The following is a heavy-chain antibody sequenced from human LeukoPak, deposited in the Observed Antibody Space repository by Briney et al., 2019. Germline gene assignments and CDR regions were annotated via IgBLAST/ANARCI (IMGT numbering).Heavy chain of an antibody. Sequence: WGSLRLSCAASGFTISSYSMNWVRQPPGKGLEWVSVIYSGGSTYYADSVKGRFTISRDNSKNTLYLQMNSVRAEDTAVYYCARALYGDEDYWGQGTLVTVSS. J-gene: IGHJ4*02. D-gene: IGHD4-17*01. CDR2: IYSGGST. CDR3: ARALYGDEDY. V-gene: IGHV3-53*01. CDR1: GFTISSYS.